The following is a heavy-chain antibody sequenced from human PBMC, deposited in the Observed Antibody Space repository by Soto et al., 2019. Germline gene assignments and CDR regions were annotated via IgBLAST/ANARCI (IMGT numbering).Heavy chain of an antibody. CDR2: IYHSGST. J-gene: IGHJ6*03. V-gene: IGHV4-4*02. CDR3: ARHWTVTTPHYYYYYYMDV. CDR1: GGSISSSNW. D-gene: IGHD4-4*01. Sequence: SETLSLTCAVSGGSISSSNWWSWVRQPPGKGLEWIGEIYHSGSTNYNPSLRSRVTISVDKSKNQFSLKLSSVTAADTAVYYCARHWTVTTPHYYYYYYMDVWGKGTTVTVSS.